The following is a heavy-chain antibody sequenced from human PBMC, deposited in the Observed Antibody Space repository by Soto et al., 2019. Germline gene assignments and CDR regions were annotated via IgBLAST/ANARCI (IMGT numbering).Heavy chain of an antibody. D-gene: IGHD3-16*01. Sequence: QVQLVESGGGVVQPGRSLRLSCAASGFTFSSYGMHWVRQAPGKGLEWVAVISYDGSNKYYADSVKGRFTISRDNSKNTLYLQMDSLRAEDTAVYYCAEDVLSGGPYYFDYWGQGNLVTVSS. CDR1: GFTFSSYG. CDR3: AEDVLSGGPYYFDY. V-gene: IGHV3-30*18. CDR2: ISYDGSNK. J-gene: IGHJ4*02.